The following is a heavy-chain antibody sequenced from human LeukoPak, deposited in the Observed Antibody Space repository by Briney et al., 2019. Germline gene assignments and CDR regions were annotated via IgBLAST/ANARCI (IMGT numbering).Heavy chain of an antibody. D-gene: IGHD6-19*01. CDR2: INHSGST. Sequence: PSETLPLTCAVYGGPFSGYYWSWIRQPPGKGLEWIGEINHSGSTNYNPSLRSRVTISVDTSKNQFSLKFTSMTAADTAVYYCARSSKTQWLSPGDGFDIWGRGTLVTVSS. CDR3: ARSSKTQWLSPGDGFDI. CDR1: GGPFSGYY. V-gene: IGHV4-34*01. J-gene: IGHJ3*02.